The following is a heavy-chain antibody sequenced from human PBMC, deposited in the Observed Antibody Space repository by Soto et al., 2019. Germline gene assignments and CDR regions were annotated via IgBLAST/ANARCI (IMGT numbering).Heavy chain of an antibody. V-gene: IGHV3-30*03. CDR1: GFTFSSYG. CDR2: ISYDGSNK. J-gene: IGHJ6*02. D-gene: IGHD6-13*01. Sequence: GGSLRLSCAASGFTFSSYGMHWVRQAPGKGLEWVAVISYDGSNKYYADSVKGRFTISRDNSKNTLYLQMNGLGAEDTAVYYCARQKQQLAYYYYGMDVWGQGTTVTVSS. CDR3: ARQKQQLAYYYYGMDV.